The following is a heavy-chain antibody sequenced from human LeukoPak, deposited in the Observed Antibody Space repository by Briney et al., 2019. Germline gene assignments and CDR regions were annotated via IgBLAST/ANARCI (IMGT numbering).Heavy chain of an antibody. V-gene: IGHV4-38-2*02. CDR1: GYSISSGYY. D-gene: IGHD1-26*01. CDR3: ARDRREWELLSPFDY. J-gene: IGHJ4*02. Sequence: SETLSLTCTVSGYSISSGYYWGWIRPPPGKGLEWIGSIYHSGSTYYNPSLKSRVTISVDTSKNQFSLKLSSVTAADTAVYYCARDRREWELLSPFDYWGQGTQVTVSS. CDR2: IYHSGST.